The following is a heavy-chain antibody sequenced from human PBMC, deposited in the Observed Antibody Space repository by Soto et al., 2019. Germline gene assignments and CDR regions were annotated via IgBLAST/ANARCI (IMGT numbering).Heavy chain of an antibody. CDR1: GGSISSSGYY. CDR3: ARHGRGFSRYYYYGVDV. Sequence: PSETLSLTCTVSGGSISSSGYYWGWIRQPPGKGLEWIGSMYDSGSTYYNPSLKSPSLKSRVAISVDTSKSQFFLKLISVTAADTAMYFCARHGRGFSRYYYYGVDVWGQGTTVTVS. V-gene: IGHV4-39*01. D-gene: IGHD1-26*01. J-gene: IGHJ6*02. CDR2: MYDSGST.